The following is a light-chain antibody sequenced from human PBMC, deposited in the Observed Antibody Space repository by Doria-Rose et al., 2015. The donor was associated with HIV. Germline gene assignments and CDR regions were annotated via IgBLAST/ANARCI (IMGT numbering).Light chain of an antibody. CDR3: HQYGTSWT. CDR1: QSFSSTY. V-gene: IGKV3-20*01. Sequence: TQSPGTLSLSPGKRATLSCRASQSFSSTYLAWYQQKPGQAPSLLIYDGSTRATGIPDRFSASGSGTDFTLTINRLEPEDFALYYCHQYGTSWTFGQGAKVE. CDR2: DGS. J-gene: IGKJ1*01.